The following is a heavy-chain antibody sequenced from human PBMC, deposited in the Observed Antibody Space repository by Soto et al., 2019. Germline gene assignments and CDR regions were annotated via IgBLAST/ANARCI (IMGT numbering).Heavy chain of an antibody. V-gene: IGHV3-23*01. CDR1: GFTFSSYA. J-gene: IGHJ5*02. CDR3: AKDLRSGSSSWYLRVGWFDP. Sequence: EVQLLESGGGLVQPGGSLRLSCAASGFTFSSYAMSWVRQAPGKGLEWVSAISGSGGSTYYADSVKGRFTISRDNSKNTLYLQMNSLRAEDTAVYYCAKDLRSGSSSWYLRVGWFDPWGQGTLVTVSS. D-gene: IGHD6-13*01. CDR2: ISGSGGST.